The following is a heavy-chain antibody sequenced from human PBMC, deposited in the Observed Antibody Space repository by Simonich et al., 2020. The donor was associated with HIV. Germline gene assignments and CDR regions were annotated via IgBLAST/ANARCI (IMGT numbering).Heavy chain of an antibody. D-gene: IGHD7-27*01. CDR1: GFPFSSYW. CDR2: IKQDGSEK. Sequence: EVQLVESGGGLVQPGGSLRLSCAASGFPFSSYWRSWVRQAQGKGLGWVANIKQDGSEKNYVDSVKGRFTISRDNAKNSLSLQMNSLRDEDTALYYCALGWGSGWYFDLWGRATLVTVSS. J-gene: IGHJ2*01. CDR3: ALGWGSGWYFDL. V-gene: IGHV3-7*01.